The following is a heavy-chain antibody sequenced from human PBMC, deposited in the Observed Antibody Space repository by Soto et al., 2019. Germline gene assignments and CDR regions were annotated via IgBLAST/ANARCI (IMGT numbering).Heavy chain of an antibody. J-gene: IGHJ4*02. V-gene: IGHV3-74*01. Sequence: MYWVHQAPGKGLVWVSRIDNDGGTTNYADSVKGRFTISRDNAKNTLYLQMNSLRAEDTAVYYCTRGYYGPDYWGQGTLVTVSS. D-gene: IGHD3-10*01. CDR3: TRGYYGPDY. CDR2: IDNDGGTT.